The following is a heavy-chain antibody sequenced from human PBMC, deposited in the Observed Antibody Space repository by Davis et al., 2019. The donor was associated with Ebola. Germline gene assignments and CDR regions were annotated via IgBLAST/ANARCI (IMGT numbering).Heavy chain of an antibody. CDR3: ARDRGYCSSTSCYGDNWFDP. D-gene: IGHD2-2*01. Sequence: ASVKVSCKASGYTFTSYYMHWVRQAPGQGLEWMGIINPSGGSTSYAQKFQGRVTMTRDTSTSTVYMELSSLRSEDTAVYYCARDRGYCSSTSCYGDNWFDPWGQGTLVTVSS. J-gene: IGHJ5*02. CDR1: GYTFTSYY. V-gene: IGHV1-46*01. CDR2: INPSGGST.